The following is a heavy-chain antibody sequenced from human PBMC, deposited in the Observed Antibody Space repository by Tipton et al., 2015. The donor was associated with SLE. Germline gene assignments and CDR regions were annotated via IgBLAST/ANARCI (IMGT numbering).Heavy chain of an antibody. Sequence: TLSLTCIVSVCSISSYYWRWIRQPAGKGREWIGGIYTSGSTNYNSSLKSRVTMSVDTSKNQFSLKLNSVTAADTAVYYCARGGAGIAPRGWFDPWGPGTLVTVSS. D-gene: IGHD6-6*01. J-gene: IGHJ5*02. CDR3: ARGGAGIAPRGWFDP. V-gene: IGHV4-4*07. CDR2: IYTSGST. CDR1: VCSISSYY.